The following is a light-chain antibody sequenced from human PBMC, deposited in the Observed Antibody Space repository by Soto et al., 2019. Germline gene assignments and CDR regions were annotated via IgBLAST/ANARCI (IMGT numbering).Light chain of an antibody. CDR3: SSYTSGTDYV. CDR1: TSDFGFYNY. V-gene: IGLV2-14*01. Sequence: QSVLTQPASVSGSPGQSITISCTGTTSDFGFYNYVSWYQHHPGKAPKLLIYEVTNRHSGVSNRFSGSKSGDTASLPISGLQAEDEADYYFSSYTSGTDYVFGAGTKVSV. CDR2: EVT. J-gene: IGLJ1*01.